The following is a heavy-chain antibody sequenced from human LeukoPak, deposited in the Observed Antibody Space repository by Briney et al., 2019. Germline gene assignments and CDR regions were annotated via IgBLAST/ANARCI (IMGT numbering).Heavy chain of an antibody. CDR3: AKDELLWFGESYFDY. D-gene: IGHD3-10*01. Sequence: GGSLRLSCAASGFTVSSNYMSWVRQAPGKGLEWVSVIYSGGSTYYADSVKGRFTISRDNSKNTLYLQMNSLRAEDTAVYYCAKDELLWFGESYFDYWGQGTLVTVSS. V-gene: IGHV3-53*05. J-gene: IGHJ4*02. CDR2: IYSGGST. CDR1: GFTVSSNY.